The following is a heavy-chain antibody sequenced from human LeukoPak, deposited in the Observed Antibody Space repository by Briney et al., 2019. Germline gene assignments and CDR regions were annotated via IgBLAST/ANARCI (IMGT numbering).Heavy chain of an antibody. CDR3: AARPLLATSYAFDI. D-gene: IGHD5-24*01. J-gene: IGHJ3*02. V-gene: IGHV1-58*01. CDR2: IVVGSGNT. CDR1: GFTFTSSA. Sequence: APVKVSCKASGFTFTSSAVQWVRQARGQRLEWIGWIVVGSGNTNYAQKFQERVTITRDMSTSTAYMELSSLRSEDTAVYYCAARPLLATSYAFDIWGQGTMVTVSS.